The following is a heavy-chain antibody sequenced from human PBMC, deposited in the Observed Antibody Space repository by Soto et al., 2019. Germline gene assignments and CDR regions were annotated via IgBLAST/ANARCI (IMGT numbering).Heavy chain of an antibody. D-gene: IGHD1-26*01. V-gene: IGHV3-9*01. CDR3: AKDKRRGSYYYFDY. CDR1: GLTLDDNA. CDR2: ISWNSGSI. Sequence: PVGSRRLSGAASGLTLDDNAMHGFGQAQGKGLEWVSGISWNSGSIGYADSVKGRFTISRDNAKNSLYLQMNSLRAEDTALYYCAKDKRRGSYYYFDYWGQGTLVTVSS. J-gene: IGHJ4*02.